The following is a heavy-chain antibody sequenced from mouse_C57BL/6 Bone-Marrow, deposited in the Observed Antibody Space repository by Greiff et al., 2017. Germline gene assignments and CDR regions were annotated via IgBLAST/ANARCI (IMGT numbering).Heavy chain of an antibody. Sequence: QVQLQQSGPELVKPGASVKISCKASGYAFSSSWMNWVKQRPGKGLEWIGRIYPGDGDTNYNGKFKGKATLTADKSSSTSYMKLSSLTSEDSAVSFCASITTVVATRGYFDDWGQGTTLTVSS. CDR1: GYAFSSSW. J-gene: IGHJ2*01. V-gene: IGHV1-82*01. CDR2: IYPGDGDT. D-gene: IGHD1-1*01. CDR3: ASITTVVATRGYFDD.